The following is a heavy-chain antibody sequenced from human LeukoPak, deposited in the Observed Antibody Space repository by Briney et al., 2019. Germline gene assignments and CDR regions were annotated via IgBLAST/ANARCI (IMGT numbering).Heavy chain of an antibody. CDR3: MVTTRSGPFDY. J-gene: IGHJ4*02. CDR2: IKQYGREK. V-gene: IGHV3-7*01. Sequence: GGSLRLACAVSGLIVVLYWVSWVRQARGGGRGWVANIKQYGREKTYLGSVKGPFNMCRDNAKNSLYLQTNSLSAEATALYYCMVTTRSGPFDYWGEETLVTVSS. CDR1: GLIVVLYW. D-gene: IGHD1-1*01.